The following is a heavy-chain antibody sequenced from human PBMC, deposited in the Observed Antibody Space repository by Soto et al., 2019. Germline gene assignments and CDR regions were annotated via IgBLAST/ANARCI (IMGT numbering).Heavy chain of an antibody. J-gene: IGHJ5*02. V-gene: IGHV4-31*03. Sequence: LSLTCTVTGVSVSSGVYYWTWIRQHPGKGLEWIGYIYNSGSTFYNPSLKSRVTISEDTSKNQFSLKLSSVTAADTAVYFCVRDEDKTMVTWGQGTLVTVSS. CDR2: IYNSGST. D-gene: IGHD5-18*01. CDR3: VRDEDKTMVT. CDR1: GVSVSSGVYY.